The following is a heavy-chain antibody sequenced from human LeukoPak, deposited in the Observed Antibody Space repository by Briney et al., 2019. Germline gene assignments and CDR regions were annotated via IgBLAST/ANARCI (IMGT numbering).Heavy chain of an antibody. J-gene: IGHJ4*02. D-gene: IGHD3-9*01. CDR1: GYSFTSYW. CDR2: IYPGDSDT. Sequence: GESLKISRKGSGYSFTSYWIGWVRQMPGKGLEWMGVIYPGDSDTRYSPSSQGQVTISADKSISTAYLQWSSLKASDTAIYYCARRKVVTGLVVGFDYWGQGTLVTVSS. CDR3: ARRKVVTGLVVGFDY. V-gene: IGHV5-51*01.